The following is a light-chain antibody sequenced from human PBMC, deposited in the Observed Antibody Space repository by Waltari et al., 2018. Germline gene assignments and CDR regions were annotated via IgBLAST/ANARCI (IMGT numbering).Light chain of an antibody. CDR3: QQCYTYPHT. CDR2: AAS. V-gene: IGKV4-1*01. Sequence: STDSNKNDLGWYQQKPGQAPKLLITAASSLHCGVPARFSGSGSGTDFTLTISSLQAEDVAVYFCQQCYTYPHTFGQGTKLESK. CDR1: STDSNKND. J-gene: IGKJ2*01.